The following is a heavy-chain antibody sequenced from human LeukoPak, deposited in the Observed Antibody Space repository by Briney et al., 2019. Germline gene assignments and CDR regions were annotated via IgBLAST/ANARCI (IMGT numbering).Heavy chain of an antibody. CDR1: GFTFSSYG. CDR3: AKLLTVWFGEAHDY. J-gene: IGHJ4*02. D-gene: IGHD3-10*01. CDR2: IRYDGSNK. V-gene: IGHV3-30*02. Sequence: PGRSLRLSCAASGFTFSSYGMHWVRQAPGKGLEWVAFIRYDGSNKYYADSVKGRFTISRDNSKNTLYLQMNSLRAEDTAVYYCAKLLTVWFGEAHDYWGQGTLVTVSS.